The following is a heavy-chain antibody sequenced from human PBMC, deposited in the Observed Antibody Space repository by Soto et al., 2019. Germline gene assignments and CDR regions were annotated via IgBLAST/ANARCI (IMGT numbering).Heavy chain of an antibody. Sequence: EVQLVESGGGLVQPGGSRRLSCAASGSTLSGYNLNGVRQAPGKGRKWVSYITVRSDTIYYPDSVKGRFTISRDNARNSLYLQMDSLRDEDTAVYYCARDHGGSTWFVGIYYYFGVDVWGQGTTVTVSS. V-gene: IGHV3-48*02. CDR1: GSTLSGYN. D-gene: IGHD6-13*01. CDR3: ARDHGGSTWFVGIYYYFGVDV. J-gene: IGHJ6*02. CDR2: ITVRSDTI.